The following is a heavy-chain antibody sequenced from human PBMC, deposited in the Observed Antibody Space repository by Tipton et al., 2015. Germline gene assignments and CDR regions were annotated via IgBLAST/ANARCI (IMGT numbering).Heavy chain of an antibody. CDR2: VDHSGDS. J-gene: IGHJ4*02. Sequence: TLSLTCAVSGYSISRGYSWAWIRQPPGKGLEWIGSVDHSGDSYSNPSLKSRVTISLDTSKNQFSLQLTSVTAADTAVYYCACQDYDSLTRDYQTVDSWGQGTLVTVSS. CDR3: ACQDYDSLTRDYQTVDS. CDR1: GYSISRGYS. V-gene: IGHV4-38-2*01. D-gene: IGHD3-9*01.